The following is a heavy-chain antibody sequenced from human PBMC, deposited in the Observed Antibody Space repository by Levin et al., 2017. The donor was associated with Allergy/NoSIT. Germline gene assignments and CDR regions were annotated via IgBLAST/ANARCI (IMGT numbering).Heavy chain of an antibody. CDR3: ARGGYYDYIWGSYRDSGFDY. D-gene: IGHD3-16*02. CDR1: GFTFSSYS. J-gene: IGHJ4*02. V-gene: IGHV3-21*01. CDR2: ISSSSSYI. Sequence: GGSLRLSCAASGFTFSSYSMNWVRQAPGKGLEWVSSISSSSSYIYYADSVKGRFTISRDNAKNSLYLQMNSLRAEDTAVYYCARGGYYDYIWGSYRDSGFDYWGQGTLVTVSS.